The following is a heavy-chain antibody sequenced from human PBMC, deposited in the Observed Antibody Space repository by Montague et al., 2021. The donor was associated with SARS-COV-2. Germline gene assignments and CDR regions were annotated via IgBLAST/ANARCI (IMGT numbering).Heavy chain of an antibody. J-gene: IGHJ6*02. D-gene: IGHD3-10*01. CDR1: GGSISSSNYY. CDR3: ARDDIVLQGVTKGMDV. Sequence: SETLSLTCTVSGGSISSSNYYWGWMRQPPGKGLEWIGNMYYSGSTYYNPSLKNRVTISIDTSKNQFSLKLSSVTAADTAVYYCARDDIVLQGVTKGMDVWGQGTTVTVSS. CDR2: MYYSGST. V-gene: IGHV4-39*07.